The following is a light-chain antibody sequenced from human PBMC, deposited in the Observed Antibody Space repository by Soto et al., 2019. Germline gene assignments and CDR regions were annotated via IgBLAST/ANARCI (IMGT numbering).Light chain of an antibody. J-gene: IGKJ3*01. Sequence: DIQMTQSPPSLSASVGDTVTITCRATQTINTYLNWYQQQPGKAPNLLIHSASSLQSGVPSRFSGSGSGTDFTLTISSLQPEDFATYFCQQSYSTPLFTFGPGTKVDIK. CDR2: SAS. CDR1: QTINTY. CDR3: QQSYSTPLFT. V-gene: IGKV1-39*01.